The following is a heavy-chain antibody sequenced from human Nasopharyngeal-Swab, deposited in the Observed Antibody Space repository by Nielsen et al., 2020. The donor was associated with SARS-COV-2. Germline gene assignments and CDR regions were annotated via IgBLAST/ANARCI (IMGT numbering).Heavy chain of an antibody. CDR1: GFTFSSYA. D-gene: IGHD3-10*01. CDR3: AKDSGSMVRGVLRDI. J-gene: IGHJ3*02. Sequence: GESLKISCAASGFTFSSYAMSWVRQAPGKGLEWVSAISGSGGSTYYADSVKGRFTISRDNSKNTLYLQMNSLRAEDTAVYYCAKDSGSMVRGVLRDIWGQGTMVTVSS. V-gene: IGHV3-23*01. CDR2: ISGSGGST.